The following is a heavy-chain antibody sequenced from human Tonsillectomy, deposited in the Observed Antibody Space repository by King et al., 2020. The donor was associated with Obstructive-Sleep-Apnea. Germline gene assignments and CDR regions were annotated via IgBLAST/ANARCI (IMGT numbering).Heavy chain of an antibody. D-gene: IGHD3-22*01. CDR3: ARDKRVYYDSSGYYGLADY. CDR1: GFTFISYW. J-gene: IGHJ4*02. Sequence: EVQLVESGGGLVQPGGSLRLSCAASGFTFISYWMSWVRQAPGKGLEGVANIKQDGSEKYYLDSVKGRFTISRDNAKNPLYLQMNSLRAEDTAVYYCARDKRVYYDSSGYYGLADYWGQGTLVTVSS. CDR2: IKQDGSEK. V-gene: IGHV3-7*03.